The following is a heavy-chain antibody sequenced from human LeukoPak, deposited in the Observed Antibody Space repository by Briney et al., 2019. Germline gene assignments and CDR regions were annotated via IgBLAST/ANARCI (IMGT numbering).Heavy chain of an antibody. D-gene: IGHD5-12*01. Sequence: SETLSLTCAVYGGSFSGYYWSWIRQPPGKGLEWIGEINYSGSTNYNPSLKSRVTISVDTSKNQFSLKLSSVTAADTAVYCCATVAGGGYDAPYYFDYWGQGTLVTVSS. CDR1: GGSFSGYY. CDR3: ATVAGGGYDAPYYFDY. CDR2: INYSGST. V-gene: IGHV4-34*01. J-gene: IGHJ4*02.